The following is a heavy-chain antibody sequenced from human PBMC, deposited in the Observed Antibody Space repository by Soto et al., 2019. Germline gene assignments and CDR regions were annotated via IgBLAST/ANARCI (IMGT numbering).Heavy chain of an antibody. Sequence: GGSLRLSCVASGFTFGSYAMSWVRQAPGKGLEWVSGISNSGGSTYYADSVKGRFTISRDNSKNTLYLQMNSLRAEDTALYYCAKDRRYYDHIGYCFGYWGQGALVTVSS. CDR3: AKDRRYYDHIGYCFGY. V-gene: IGHV3-23*01. CDR2: ISNSGGST. J-gene: IGHJ4*02. CDR1: GFTFGSYA. D-gene: IGHD3-22*01.